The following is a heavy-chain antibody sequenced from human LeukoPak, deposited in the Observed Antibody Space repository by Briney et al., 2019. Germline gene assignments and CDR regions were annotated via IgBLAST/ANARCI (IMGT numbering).Heavy chain of an antibody. Sequence: GGSLRPSCAASGFTFSSYGMSWVRQAPGKGLEWVSAISGSGGGTYYADSVKGRFTISRDNSKNTLYLQMNSLRAEDTAVYYCAKASGYDSSGYYSLGDFDYWGQGTLVTVSS. J-gene: IGHJ4*02. V-gene: IGHV3-23*01. CDR3: AKASGYDSSGYYSLGDFDY. D-gene: IGHD3-22*01. CDR2: ISGSGGGT. CDR1: GFTFSSYG.